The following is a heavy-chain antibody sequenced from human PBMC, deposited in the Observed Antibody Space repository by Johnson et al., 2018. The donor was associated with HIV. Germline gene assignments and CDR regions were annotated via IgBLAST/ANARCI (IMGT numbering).Heavy chain of an antibody. CDR1: GFTFSSYA. J-gene: IGHJ3*02. CDR3: AKSDSGYDAFDI. D-gene: IGHD5-12*01. V-gene: IGHV3-30*18. CDR2: ISYDGSNK. Sequence: QVQLMESGGGVVQPGRSLRLSCAASGFTFSSYAMHWVRQAPGKGLEWVAAISYDGSNKHYVDSVKGRFTISRDNSKNTLYLQMNSLLPEDTAVYYCAKSDSGYDAFDIWGQGTMVTVSS.